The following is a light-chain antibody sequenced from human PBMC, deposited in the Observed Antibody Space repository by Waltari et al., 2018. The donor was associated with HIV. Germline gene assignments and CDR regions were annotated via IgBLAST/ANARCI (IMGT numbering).Light chain of an antibody. Sequence: IVMTQSPLSLPVTAGDPASISCRSSQSLMKSKGNNYLAWYRQRPGQSPHLLIDLGSNRAAGVPDRFSGSGSGTGFTLKISRVEAEDVGIYYCMQPLEIPRTFCKGTRLEIK. CDR1: QSLMKSKGNNY. CDR3: MQPLEIPRT. J-gene: IGKJ5*01. CDR2: LGS. V-gene: IGKV2-28*01.